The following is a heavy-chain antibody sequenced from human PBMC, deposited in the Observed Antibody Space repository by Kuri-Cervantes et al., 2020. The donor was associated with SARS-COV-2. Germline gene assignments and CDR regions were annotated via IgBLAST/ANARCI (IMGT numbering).Heavy chain of an antibody. Sequence: GGSLRLSCTASGFNYLNYAMHWVRQAPGTGLEWVAVVSYNGTNKYYADSVKGRFTISRDNSKNTLYLQMNSLRAEDTAVYYCARALGGYWYFDLWGRGTLVTVSS. V-gene: IGHV3-30-3*01. CDR1: GFNYLNYA. CDR3: ARALGGYWYFDL. J-gene: IGHJ2*01. D-gene: IGHD4-23*01. CDR2: VSYNGTNK.